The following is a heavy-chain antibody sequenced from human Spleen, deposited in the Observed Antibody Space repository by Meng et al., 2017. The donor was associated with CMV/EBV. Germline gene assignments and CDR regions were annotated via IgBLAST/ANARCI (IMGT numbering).Heavy chain of an antibody. V-gene: IGHV1-2*06. CDR2: INPSSGGT. J-gene: IGHJ4*02. CDR3: ARSITAAGSI. Sequence: KVYCKASGYNFIDYYMHWVRQAPGQGLEWMGRINPSSGGTNYAQRFQGRVTMTRDTSTSTAYMELSRLRSDDTAVYYCARSITAAGSIWGQGTLVTVSS. CDR1: GYNFIDYY. D-gene: IGHD6-13*01.